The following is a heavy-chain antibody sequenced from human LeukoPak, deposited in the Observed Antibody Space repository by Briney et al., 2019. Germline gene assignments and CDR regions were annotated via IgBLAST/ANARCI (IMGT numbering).Heavy chain of an antibody. CDR2: INGGGVNT. D-gene: IGHD4-11*01. Sequence: PGGSLRLSCAASGFTFSSYAMSWVRQAPGKRLEWVSTINGGGVNTHYADSVGGRFTISRDNSKNTLFLQMNSLRDEDTAVYYCAKDLYSNYGPADYWGQGNLVTVSS. CDR1: GFTFSSYA. V-gene: IGHV3-23*01. J-gene: IGHJ4*02. CDR3: AKDLYSNYGPADY.